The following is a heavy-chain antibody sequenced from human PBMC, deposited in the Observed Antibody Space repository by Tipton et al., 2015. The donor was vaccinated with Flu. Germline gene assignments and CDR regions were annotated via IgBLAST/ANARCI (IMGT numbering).Heavy chain of an antibody. CDR3: ARAYCSGGGCHSEGDDAFDI. V-gene: IGHV4-38-2*01. J-gene: IGHJ3*02. CDR2: IYHSGNT. Sequence: GLVKPSETLSLTCDVSGYSISSYVYWGWIRQPPGKGLEWIGSIYHSGNTYYNPSLKSRVTISLDTSKNQFSLKLSSVTAADTAMYNCARAYCSGGGCHSEGDDAFDIWGQGTMVTVSS. CDR1: GYSISSYVY. D-gene: IGHD2-15*01.